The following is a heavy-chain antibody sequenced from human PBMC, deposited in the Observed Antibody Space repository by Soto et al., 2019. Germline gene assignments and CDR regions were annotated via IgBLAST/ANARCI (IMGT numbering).Heavy chain of an antibody. J-gene: IGHJ6*02. D-gene: IGHD2-21*02. Sequence: QITLKESGPPLVKPTQTLTLTCTFSAFSLSTGGVGVGWIRQPPGKALEWLALLYWDDDKRYSPSLRSRLTITKDTSKNQVVLTMTNMDPVDTATYYCIQSRCGGDCLQSYASYYYYGMDVWGQGTTVTVSS. V-gene: IGHV2-5*02. CDR1: AFSLSTGGVG. CDR2: LYWDDDK. CDR3: IQSRCGGDCLQSYASYYYYGMDV.